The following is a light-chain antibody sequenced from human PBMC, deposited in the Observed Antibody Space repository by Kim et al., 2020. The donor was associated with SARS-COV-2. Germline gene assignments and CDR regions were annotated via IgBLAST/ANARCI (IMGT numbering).Light chain of an antibody. J-gene: IGLJ1*01. CDR1: NIGAQS. V-gene: IGLV3-21*04. CDR2: SDN. CDR3: QVWDRNIDHFA. Sequence: SYELTQPPAVSVAPGQTARLTCGGDNIGAQSVHWYQHKPGQAPVVVIYSDNERPSDIPERFSGSNSGTTATLTITKVEAADEADYYCQVWDRNIDHFAFGAGTKVTVL.